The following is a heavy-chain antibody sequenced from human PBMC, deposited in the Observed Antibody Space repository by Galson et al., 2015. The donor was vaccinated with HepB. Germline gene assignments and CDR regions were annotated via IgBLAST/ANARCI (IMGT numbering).Heavy chain of an antibody. D-gene: IGHD3-22*01. J-gene: IGHJ5*02. CDR2: IYPGDSVT. CDR3: ARLYDSSGYYYWFDP. V-gene: IGHV5-51*01. Sequence: QSGAEVKKPGESLKISCKGSGYSFTSYWIGWVRQMPGKGLEWMGIIYPGDSVTRYSPSFQGQVTISADKSISTAYLQWSSLKASDTAMYYCARLYDSSGYYYWFDPWGQGTLVTVSS. CDR1: GYSFTSYW.